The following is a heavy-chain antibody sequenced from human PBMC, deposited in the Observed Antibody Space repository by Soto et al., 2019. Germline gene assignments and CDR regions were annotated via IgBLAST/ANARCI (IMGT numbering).Heavy chain of an antibody. J-gene: IGHJ5*02. D-gene: IGHD3-3*01. CDR3: ARDQYYDFWSGYYWGYNWFDP. V-gene: IGHV3-33*01. Sequence: QVQLVESGGGVVQPGRSLRLSCAASGFTFSSYGMHWVRQAPGKGLEWVAVIWYDGSNKYYADSVKGRFTISRDNSKNTPYLQMNSLRAEDTAVYYCARDQYYDFWSGYYWGYNWFDPWGQGTLVTVSS. CDR2: IWYDGSNK. CDR1: GFTFSSYG.